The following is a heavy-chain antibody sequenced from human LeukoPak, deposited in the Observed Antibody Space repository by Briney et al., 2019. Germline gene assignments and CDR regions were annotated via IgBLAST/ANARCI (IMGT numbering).Heavy chain of an antibody. CDR3: AKAPDIVVVVAGCDY. D-gene: IGHD2-15*01. CDR2: ISGSGGST. Sequence: PGGSLRLSCAASGFTFSSYAMSWVRQAPGKGLERVSAISGSGGSTYYADSVKGRFTISRDNSKNTLYLQMNSLRAEDTAVYYCAKAPDIVVVVAGCDYWGQGTLVTVSS. V-gene: IGHV3-23*01. J-gene: IGHJ4*02. CDR1: GFTFSSYA.